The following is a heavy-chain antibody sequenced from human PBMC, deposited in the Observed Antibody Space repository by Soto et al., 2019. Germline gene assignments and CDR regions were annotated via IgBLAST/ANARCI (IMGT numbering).Heavy chain of an antibody. V-gene: IGHV4-4*07. CDR2: IYTSGST. J-gene: IGHJ5*02. Sequence: PSETLSLTCTVSGGSISSYYWSWIRQPAGKGLEWIGRIYTSGSTNYNPSLKSRVTMSVDTSKNQFSLKLSSVTAADTAVYYCARDMVPVAGKNWFDPWGQGTMVTVYS. CDR1: GGSISSYY. D-gene: IGHD3-10*01. CDR3: ARDMVPVAGKNWFDP.